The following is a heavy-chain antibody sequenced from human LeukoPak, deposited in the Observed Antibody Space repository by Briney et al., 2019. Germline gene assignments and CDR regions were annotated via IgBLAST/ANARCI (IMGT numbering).Heavy chain of an antibody. CDR1: GFTFTSYS. Sequence: GGSLRLSCAASGFTFTSYSMNWVRQAPGKGLEWVSTISGGGGSTYYADSVKGRFTISRDNSKNTLYLQVNSLRAEDTAVYYCAKQASSHPEAYFDYWGQGTLVTVSS. V-gene: IGHV3-23*01. CDR3: AKQASSHPEAYFDY. CDR2: ISGGGGST. D-gene: IGHD6-13*01. J-gene: IGHJ4*02.